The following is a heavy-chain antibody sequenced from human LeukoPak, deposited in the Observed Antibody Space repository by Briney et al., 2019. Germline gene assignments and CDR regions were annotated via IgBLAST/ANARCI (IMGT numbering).Heavy chain of an antibody. Sequence: GGSLRLCCAASGFIFNDYAMQWVRQAPGKGLEWVAGISWNSGTIAYADSVKGRFTISRDNAKNSLYLQMNSLRPEDMAFYFCAKVAAYSSSWYDSWGQGTLVTVSS. CDR2: ISWNSGTI. V-gene: IGHV3-9*03. J-gene: IGHJ5*01. CDR3: AKVAAYSSSWYDS. D-gene: IGHD6-19*01. CDR1: GFIFNDYA.